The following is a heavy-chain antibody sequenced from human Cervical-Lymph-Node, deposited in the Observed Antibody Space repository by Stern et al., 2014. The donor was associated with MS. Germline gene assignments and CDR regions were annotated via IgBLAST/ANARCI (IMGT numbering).Heavy chain of an antibody. CDR3: ARWQGQWLVAPSLDY. CDR2: IHPNSGGT. D-gene: IGHD6-19*01. CDR1: GYTFTGYY. Sequence: VQLVESGAEVKKPGASVRVSCKASGYTFTGYYMHWVRQAPGKGLEWKGRIHPNSGGTNYAQKFQSRVTMTRDTSISTAYMELSRLRSDDTAVYYCARWQGQWLVAPSLDYWGQGTLVTVSS. V-gene: IGHV1-2*06. J-gene: IGHJ4*02.